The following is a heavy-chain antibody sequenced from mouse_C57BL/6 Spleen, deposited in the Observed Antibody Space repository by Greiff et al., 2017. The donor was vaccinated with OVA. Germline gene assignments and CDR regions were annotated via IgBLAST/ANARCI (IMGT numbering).Heavy chain of an antibody. Sequence: QVQLQQPGAELVKPGASVKLSCKASGYTFTSYWMQWVKQRPGQGLEWIGEIDPSDSYTNYNQKFKGKATLTVDTSSSTAYMHLSSLTSEDSAVYYCARDPTTGLLRWYFDVWGTGTTVTVSS. V-gene: IGHV1-50*01. CDR3: ARDPTTGLLRWYFDV. J-gene: IGHJ1*03. D-gene: IGHD2-14*01. CDR2: IDPSDSYT. CDR1: GYTFTSYW.